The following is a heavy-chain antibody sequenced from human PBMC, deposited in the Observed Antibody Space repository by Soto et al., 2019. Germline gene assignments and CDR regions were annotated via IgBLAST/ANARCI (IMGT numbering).Heavy chain of an antibody. Sequence: SETLSLTCTVSGGSISSGGYYWSWIRQHPGKGLEWIGYIYYSGSTYYNPSLKSRVTISVDTSKNQFSLKLSSVTAADTAVYYCARSYYDTSGYRLDPWGQGILVTVSA. V-gene: IGHV4-31*03. CDR1: GGSISSGGYY. CDR2: IYYSGST. D-gene: IGHD3-22*01. J-gene: IGHJ5*02. CDR3: ARSYYDTSGYRLDP.